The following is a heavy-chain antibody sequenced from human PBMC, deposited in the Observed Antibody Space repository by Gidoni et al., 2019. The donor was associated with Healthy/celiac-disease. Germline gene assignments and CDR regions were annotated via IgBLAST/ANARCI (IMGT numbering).Heavy chain of an antibody. CDR1: GGSFSGYY. V-gene: IGHV4-34*01. Sequence: QVQLQQWGAGLLKPSETLSLTCAVYGGSFSGYYWSWIRQPPGKGLEWIGEINHSGSTNYNPSLKSRVTISVDTSKNQFSLKLSSVTAADTAVYYCARRRVVVVAAKWFDPWGQGTLVTVSS. J-gene: IGHJ5*02. CDR2: INHSGST. D-gene: IGHD2-15*01. CDR3: ARRRVVVVAAKWFDP.